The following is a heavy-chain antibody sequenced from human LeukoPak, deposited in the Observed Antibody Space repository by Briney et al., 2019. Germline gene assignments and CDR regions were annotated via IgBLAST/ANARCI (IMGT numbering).Heavy chain of an antibody. Sequence: GLEWVSGISLNSGSIGYADSVKGRFTISRDNAKNSLYLQMNSLRAEDTAVYYCASGDALDYWGQGTLVTVSS. V-gene: IGHV3-9*01. CDR2: ISLNSGSI. D-gene: IGHD3-10*01. CDR3: ASGDALDY. J-gene: IGHJ4*02.